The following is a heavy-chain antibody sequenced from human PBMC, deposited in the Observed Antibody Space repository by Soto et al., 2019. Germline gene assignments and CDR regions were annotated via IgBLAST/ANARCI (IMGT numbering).Heavy chain of an antibody. CDR1: GGSISSAAYY. D-gene: IGHD2-2*02. Sequence: QVQLQESGPGLVKPSQTLSLTCTVSGGSISSAAYYWSWIRQHPGKGLEWIGYISHSGSTYYNPSLKSRVIISVDTSPTQCSLSLTSVTAADSAVYYCAREYTYGSNFFDCWGQGALVTVSS. CDR2: ISHSGST. V-gene: IGHV4-31*03. J-gene: IGHJ4*02. CDR3: AREYTYGSNFFDC.